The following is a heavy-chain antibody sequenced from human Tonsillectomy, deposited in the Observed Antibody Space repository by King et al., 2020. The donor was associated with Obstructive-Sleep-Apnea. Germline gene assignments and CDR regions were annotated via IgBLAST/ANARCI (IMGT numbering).Heavy chain of an antibody. CDR2: IIPMSGTS. Sequence: QLVQSGAEVKKPGSSVTVSCKASGGTVTTDTISWVRRAPGQGLEWMGGIIPMSGTSHYAQKCQGRVTITADASTNIVFMQLNSLRSEDTAVYYCARDLTGMDVWGQGTSVAVSS. CDR3: ARDLTGMDV. J-gene: IGHJ6*02. V-gene: IGHV1-69*01. D-gene: IGHD3-9*01. CDR1: GGTVTTDT.